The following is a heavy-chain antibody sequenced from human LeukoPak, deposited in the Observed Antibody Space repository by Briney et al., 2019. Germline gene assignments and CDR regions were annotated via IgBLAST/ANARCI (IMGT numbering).Heavy chain of an antibody. D-gene: IGHD3-22*01. CDR3: ARFYDKRGHDY. V-gene: IGHV1-18*01. J-gene: IGHJ4*02. CDR1: GYTFNNYG. Sequence: ASVKVSCKASGYTFNNYGISWVRQAPGQGLELMGWISAYTGNTNYAQKFQGRVTMPRDTSTNTAYTELRSLRFDDTAVYYCARFYDKRGHDYWGQGSLVTVSS. CDR2: ISAYTGNT.